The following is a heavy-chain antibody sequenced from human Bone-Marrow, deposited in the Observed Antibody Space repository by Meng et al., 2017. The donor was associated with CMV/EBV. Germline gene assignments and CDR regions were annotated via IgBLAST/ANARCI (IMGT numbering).Heavy chain of an antibody. CDR1: GGSISSSSYY. CDR3: ARGRFAYGSGSLDY. CDR2: IYYSGST. J-gene: IGHJ4*02. Sequence: SETLSLTCTVSGGSISSSSYYWGWIRQPPGKGLELIGCIYYSGSTYYNPSLRSRVTISVDTSKNQFSLKLSSVTAADTAVYYCARGRFAYGSGSLDYWGQGTLVTVSS. V-gene: IGHV4-39*01. D-gene: IGHD3-10*01.